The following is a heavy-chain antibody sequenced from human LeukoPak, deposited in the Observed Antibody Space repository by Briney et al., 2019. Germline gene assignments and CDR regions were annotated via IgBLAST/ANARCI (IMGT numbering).Heavy chain of an antibody. CDR2: INHSGST. J-gene: IGHJ4*02. Sequence: SETLSLTCTVSGGSLSSYYWSWIRQPPGKGLEWIGEINHSGSTSYNPSLKSRVTISVDTSKNQFSLKLISVTAADTAVYYCASYDSSGNYFDYWGQGNLVTVSS. D-gene: IGHD3-22*01. CDR1: GGSLSSYY. V-gene: IGHV4-34*01. CDR3: ASYDSSGNYFDY.